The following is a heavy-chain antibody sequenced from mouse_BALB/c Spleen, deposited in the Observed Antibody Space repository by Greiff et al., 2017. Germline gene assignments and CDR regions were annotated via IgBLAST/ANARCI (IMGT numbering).Heavy chain of an antibody. J-gene: IGHJ4*01. CDR1: GFTFSNYW. CDR3: TRDGLYAMDY. Sequence: EVKLQESGGGLVQPGGSMKLSCVASGFTFSNYWMNWVRQSPEKGLEWVAEIRLKSNNYATHYAESVKGRFTISRDDSKSSVYLQMNNLRAEDTGIYYCTRDGLYAMDYWGQGTSVTVSS. D-gene: IGHD2-3*01. V-gene: IGHV6-6*02. CDR2: IRLKSNNYAT.